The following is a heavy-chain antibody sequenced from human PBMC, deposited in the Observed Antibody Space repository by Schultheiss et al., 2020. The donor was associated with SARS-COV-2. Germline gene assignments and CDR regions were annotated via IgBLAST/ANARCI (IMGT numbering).Heavy chain of an antibody. CDR1: GFTFSSYA. CDR3: ARDSMAYFDY. D-gene: IGHD2/OR15-2a*01. CDR2: ISYDGSNK. V-gene: IGHV3-30*04. J-gene: IGHJ4*02. Sequence: GESLKISCAASGFTFSSYAMHWVRQAPGKGLEWVAVISYDGSNKYYADSVKGRFTISRDNSKNTLYLQMNSLRAEDTAVYYCARDSMAYFDYWGQGTLVTVSS.